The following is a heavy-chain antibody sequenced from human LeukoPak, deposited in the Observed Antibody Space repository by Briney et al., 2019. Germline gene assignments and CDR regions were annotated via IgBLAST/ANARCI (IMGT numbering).Heavy chain of an antibody. J-gene: IGHJ5*02. D-gene: IGHD2-15*01. CDR3: ARDGSSYCSGGSCYSGGTSFDP. CDR1: GGSISISSYY. V-gene: IGHV4-4*07. CDR2: IYTSGST. Sequence: SETLSLTCSVSGGSISISSYYWSWIRQPAGKGLEWIGRIYTSGSTNYNPSLKSRVIMSVDTSKNLFSLKLSSVTAADTAVYYCARDGSSYCSGGSCYSGGTSFDPWGQGTLVTVSS.